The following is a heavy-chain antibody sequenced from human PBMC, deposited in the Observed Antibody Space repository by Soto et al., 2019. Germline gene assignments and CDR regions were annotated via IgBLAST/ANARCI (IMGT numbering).Heavy chain of an antibody. Sequence: ASVKVSCKASGYTFTSYVISWVRQAPGQGLEWMGWISAYNGNTNYAQKLQGRVTMTTDTSTSTAYMELRSLRSDDTAVYYCAIDRGTKHTLESYYYYGMDVWGQGATVTVSS. CDR1: GYTFTSYV. CDR2: ISAYNGNT. V-gene: IGHV1-18*04. CDR3: AIDRGTKHTLESYYYYGMDV. J-gene: IGHJ6*02. D-gene: IGHD2-8*01.